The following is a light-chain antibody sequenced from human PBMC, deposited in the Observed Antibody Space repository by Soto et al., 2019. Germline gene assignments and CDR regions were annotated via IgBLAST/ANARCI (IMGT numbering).Light chain of an antibody. CDR3: QTWCSGIHVG. V-gene: IGLV4-69*01. CDR2: VNSDGSH. Sequence: QSVLTQSPSASASLGASVKLTCTLSSGHSSYAIAWHQQQPEKGPRYLMKVNSDGSHSKGDGIPDLFSGSSSGDERYLSISSLQSEDEGDNDCQTWCSGIHVGFGGGTKVTVL. J-gene: IGLJ2*01. CDR1: SGHSSYA.